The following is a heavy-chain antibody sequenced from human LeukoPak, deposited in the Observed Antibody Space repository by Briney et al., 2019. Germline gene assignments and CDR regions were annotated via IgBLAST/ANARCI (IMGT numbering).Heavy chain of an antibody. CDR3: ARHTSGWHDAFDI. D-gene: IGHD6-19*01. J-gene: IGHJ3*02. CDR1: GGSISSSSYY. CDR2: IYYSGST. Sequence: NPSETLSLTCTVSGGSISSSSYYWGWIRQPPGKGLEWIGSIYYSGSTYYNPSLKSRVTISVDTSKSQFSLRLSSVTAADTAVYYCARHTSGWHDAFDIWGQGTMVTVSS. V-gene: IGHV4-39*01.